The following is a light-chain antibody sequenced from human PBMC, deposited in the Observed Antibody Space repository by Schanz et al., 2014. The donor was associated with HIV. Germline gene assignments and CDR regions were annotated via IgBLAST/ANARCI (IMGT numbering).Light chain of an antibody. CDR3: NSYSHSNTYV. J-gene: IGLJ1*01. CDR1: TSDVGGYNY. V-gene: IGLV2-14*01. CDR2: DVS. Sequence: QSALTQPASVSGSPGQSITISCTGTTSDVGGYNYVSWYQQHPDKAPKLMIYDVSNRPSGVSNRFSGSKSGNTASLTISGLQAEDEADYYCNSYSHSNTYVFGSGTKLTVL.